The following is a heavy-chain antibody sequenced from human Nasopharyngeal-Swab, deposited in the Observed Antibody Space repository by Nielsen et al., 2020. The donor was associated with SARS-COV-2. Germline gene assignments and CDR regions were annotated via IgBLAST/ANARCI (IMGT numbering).Heavy chain of an antibody. CDR2: TYYRSKWYN. V-gene: IGHV6-1*01. J-gene: IGHJ4*02. D-gene: IGHD3-3*01. CDR3: ARVGPRHYDFWSGYSFDY. Sequence: SQTLSLTCAISGDSVSSNSAAWNWIRQSPSRGLEWLGRTYYRSKWYNDYAVSVKSRITINPDTSKNQFSLQLNSVTPGDTAVYYCARVGPRHYDFWSGYSFDYWGQGTLVTVSS. CDR1: GDSVSSNSAA.